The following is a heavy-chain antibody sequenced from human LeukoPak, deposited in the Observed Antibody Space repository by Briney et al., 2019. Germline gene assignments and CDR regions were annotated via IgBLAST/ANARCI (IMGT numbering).Heavy chain of an antibody. V-gene: IGHV3-7*04. CDR3: ARGGYDYDY. D-gene: IGHD5-12*01. Sequence: PGGSPRLACAASGFTFSSYTMSWVRQAPGKGLEWVANIKQDGSEKYYVDSVKGRFTISRDNAKSSLYLQMNSLRAEDTAVYYCARGGYDYDYWGQGTLFTVSS. CDR2: IKQDGSEK. J-gene: IGHJ4*02. CDR1: GFTFSSYT.